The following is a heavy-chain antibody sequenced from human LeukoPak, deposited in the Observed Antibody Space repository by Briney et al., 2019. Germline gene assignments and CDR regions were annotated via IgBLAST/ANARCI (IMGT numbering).Heavy chain of an antibody. CDR2: IYYSGST. D-gene: IGHD6-13*01. J-gene: IGHJ6*03. CDR1: GGFIGSHY. Sequence: SETLSLTCTVSGGFIGSHYCSLIRQPPGKGLEWIGYIYYSGSTNYNPSLKSRVTISVDTSKNQFSLKLSSVTAADTAVYYCACHPISSSSWGYYYYYMDVWGKGTTVTVSS. V-gene: IGHV4-59*11. CDR3: ACHPISSSSWGYYYYYMDV.